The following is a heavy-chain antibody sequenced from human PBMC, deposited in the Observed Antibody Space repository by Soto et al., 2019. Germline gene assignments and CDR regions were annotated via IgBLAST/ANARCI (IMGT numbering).Heavy chain of an antibody. J-gene: IGHJ4*02. V-gene: IGHV6-1*01. CDR3: ARDKWDSSGWYDAMTGFDY. Sequence: PSQTLSLTCAISGDSVSSNSAAWNWIRQSPSRGLEWLGRTYYRSKWYNDYAVSVKSRITINPDTSKNQFSLQLNSVTPEDTAVYYCARDKWDSSGWYDAMTGFDYCGQRTLVTVSS. CDR1: GDSVSSNSAA. CDR2: TYYRSKWYN. D-gene: IGHD6-19*01.